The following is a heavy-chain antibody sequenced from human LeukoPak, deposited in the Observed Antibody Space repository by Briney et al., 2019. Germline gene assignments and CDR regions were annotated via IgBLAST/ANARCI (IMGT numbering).Heavy chain of an antibody. CDR2: ISSSGSSK. V-gene: IGHV3-21*01. D-gene: IGHD6-13*01. CDR1: GFTFSTYT. CDR3: ARMGYSSTLPDY. J-gene: IGHJ4*02. Sequence: GGSLRLSCAASGFTFSTYTMNWVRLAPGKGLEWVSSISSSGSSKYYADSLKGRFTISRDNAKNSLYLQMNSLRAEDTALYYCARMGYSSTLPDYWGQGTLVTVSS.